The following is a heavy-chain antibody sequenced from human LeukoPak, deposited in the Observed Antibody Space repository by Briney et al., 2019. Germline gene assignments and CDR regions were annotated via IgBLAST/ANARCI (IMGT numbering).Heavy chain of an antibody. D-gene: IGHD3-9*01. J-gene: IGHJ5*02. Sequence: SETLSLTCAVYGGSFSGYYWSWIRQPPGKGLEWIGEINHSGSTNYNPSLKSRVTISVDTSKNQFSLKLSSVTAADTAVYYCARGRFDRYNWFDPWGQGTLVTVSS. CDR1: GGSFSGYY. V-gene: IGHV4-34*01. CDR3: ARGRFDRYNWFDP. CDR2: INHSGST.